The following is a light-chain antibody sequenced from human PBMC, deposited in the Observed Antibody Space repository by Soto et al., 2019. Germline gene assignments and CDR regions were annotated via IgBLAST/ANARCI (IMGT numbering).Light chain of an antibody. CDR1: SSGVGGYDY. CDR3: SSYTSSSPFV. V-gene: IGLV2-14*03. CDR2: EVS. J-gene: IGLJ1*01. Sequence: QAALAQPASVSGSPGQSIAMSCTGTSSGVGGYDYVSWYQQHPGKAPKLMIYEVSDRPSGVSDRFSGSKSGNTASLTISGLQAEDEADYYCSSYTSSSPFVFGTGTKVTVL.